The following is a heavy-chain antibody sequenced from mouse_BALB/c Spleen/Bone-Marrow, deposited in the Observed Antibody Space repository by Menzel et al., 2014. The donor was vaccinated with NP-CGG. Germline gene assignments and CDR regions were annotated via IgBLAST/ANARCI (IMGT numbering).Heavy chain of an antibody. Sequence: VMLVESGPGLVAPSQSLSITCTVSGFSLTGYGVHWVRQPPGKGLEWLGVIWAGGSTDYNSALMSRLSNNKDNSKSQVFLKMNSLQTDDTAMYYCARERDLTLDYWGQGTTLTVSS. CDR2: IWAGGST. CDR1: GFSLTGYG. CDR3: ARERDLTLDY. D-gene: IGHD4-1*01. V-gene: IGHV2-9*02. J-gene: IGHJ2*01.